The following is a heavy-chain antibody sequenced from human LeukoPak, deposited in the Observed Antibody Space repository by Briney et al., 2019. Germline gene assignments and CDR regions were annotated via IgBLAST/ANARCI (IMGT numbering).Heavy chain of an antibody. Sequence: GGSLRLSCAASGFTFSSYAMHWVRQAPGKGLEYVSAISSNGGSTYYANSVKGRFTISRDNSKNTLYLQMGSLRAEDMAVYYCARGWYTDTYFDYWGQGTLVTVSS. V-gene: IGHV3-64*01. CDR2: ISSNGGST. CDR1: GFTFSSYA. D-gene: IGHD6-13*01. J-gene: IGHJ4*02. CDR3: ARGWYTDTYFDY.